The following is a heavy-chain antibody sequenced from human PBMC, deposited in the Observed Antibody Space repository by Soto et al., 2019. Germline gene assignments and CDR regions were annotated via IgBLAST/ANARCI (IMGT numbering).Heavy chain of an antibody. Sequence: EVQLLESGGGLVQPGGSLRLSCAASGFTFGRYAMTWVRQAPGKGLEWVSALSGGGDTTYYADSVKGRYTISRDNSKNKMFLPMNSLRAEDTAVYFCAKGTQVTGYYYGVDVWGQGTTVTVSS. CDR1: GFTFGRYA. CDR3: AKGTQVTGYYYGVDV. V-gene: IGHV3-23*01. J-gene: IGHJ6*02. CDR2: LSGGGDTT.